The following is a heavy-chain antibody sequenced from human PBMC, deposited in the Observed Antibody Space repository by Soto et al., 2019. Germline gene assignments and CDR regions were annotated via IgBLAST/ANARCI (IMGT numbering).Heavy chain of an antibody. CDR1: GGSFSGYY. V-gene: IGHV4-34*01. J-gene: IGHJ5*02. CDR3: ARGLPSDCSGGSCYVNWFDP. CDR2: INHSGST. Sequence: PSETLSLTCAVYGGSFSGYYWSWIRQPPGKGLEWIGEINHSGSTNYNPSLKSRVTISVDTSKNQFSLKLSSVTAADTAVYYCARGLPSDCSGGSCYVNWFDPWGQGTLVTVSS. D-gene: IGHD2-15*01.